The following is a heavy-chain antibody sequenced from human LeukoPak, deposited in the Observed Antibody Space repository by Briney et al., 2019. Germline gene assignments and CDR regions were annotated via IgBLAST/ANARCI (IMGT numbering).Heavy chain of an antibody. V-gene: IGHV3-33*01. CDR1: GFTFSSFG. J-gene: IGHJ5*02. CDR3: ARYSSGFLES. CDR2: IWSDGSNK. Sequence: GGSLRLSCAASGFTFSSFGMHWVRQAPGKGLEWGSVIWSDGSNKYYADSVKGRFTISRDNSKDTLYLQMNSLRAEDTAVYYCARYSSGFLESWGQETLVTV. D-gene: IGHD6-19*01.